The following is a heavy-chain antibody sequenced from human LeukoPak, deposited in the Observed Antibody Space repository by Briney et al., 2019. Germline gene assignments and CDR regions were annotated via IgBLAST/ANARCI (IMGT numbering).Heavy chain of an antibody. Sequence: GASVKVSCKASGYTFISYGITWVRQAPGQGLEWMGIINPSGGSTGYAQKFQGRVTMTRDTSTSTVYMELSSLRSEDTAVYYCARDQGYDFWSGYPDYWGQGTLVTVSS. V-gene: IGHV1-46*01. CDR3: ARDQGYDFWSGYPDY. J-gene: IGHJ4*02. CDR1: GYTFISYG. D-gene: IGHD3-3*01. CDR2: INPSGGST.